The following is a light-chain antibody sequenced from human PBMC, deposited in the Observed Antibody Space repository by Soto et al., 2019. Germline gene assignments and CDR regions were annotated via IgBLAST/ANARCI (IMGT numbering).Light chain of an antibody. J-gene: IGKJ1*01. V-gene: IGKV1-5*01. Sequence: DIQMTQSPSALSASVGDRVTITCRASQNISSWLAWYQQKPGKAPKSLIYDASSLESGVPSRLSGSGSGTEFTLTISSLQPDDFATYCCLQHNEFWWTFGQGTKVDIK. CDR2: DAS. CDR3: LQHNEFWWT. CDR1: QNISSW.